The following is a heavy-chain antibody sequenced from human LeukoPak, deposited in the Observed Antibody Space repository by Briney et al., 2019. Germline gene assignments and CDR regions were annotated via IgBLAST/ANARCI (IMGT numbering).Heavy chain of an antibody. J-gene: IGHJ4*02. Sequence: SVKVSCKASGGTLSSYTISWVRQAPGQGLEWMGRIIPILGIANYAQKFQGRVTITADKSTSTAYMELSSLRSEDTAVYYCARAAYYYDSSGYYFDYWGQGTLVTVSS. V-gene: IGHV1-69*02. CDR1: GGTLSSYT. D-gene: IGHD3-22*01. CDR2: IIPILGIA. CDR3: ARAAYYYDSSGYYFDY.